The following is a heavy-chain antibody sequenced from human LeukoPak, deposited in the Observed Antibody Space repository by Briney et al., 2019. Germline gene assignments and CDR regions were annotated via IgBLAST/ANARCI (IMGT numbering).Heavy chain of an antibody. D-gene: IGHD1-26*01. Sequence: GGSLRLSCAASGFTFRSLGMHWVRQAPGKGLEWVAFIENDGSKKNYADSVKGLFTISRDNSENTLYLQMNSLRTEDTAVYYCARPGRSGSYGDAFDIWGQGTMVTVSS. CDR1: GFTFRSLG. V-gene: IGHV3-30*02. J-gene: IGHJ3*02. CDR2: IENDGSKK. CDR3: ARPGRSGSYGDAFDI.